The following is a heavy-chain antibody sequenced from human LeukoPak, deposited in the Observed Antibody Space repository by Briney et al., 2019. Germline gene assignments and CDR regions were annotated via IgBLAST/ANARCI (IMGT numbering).Heavy chain of an antibody. J-gene: IGHJ4*02. CDR2: MYYSGTA. CDR3: ARDRDDFWSGYYIPGFDY. CDR1: GGSISTYDYY. D-gene: IGHD3-3*01. V-gene: IGHV4-30-4*02. Sequence: PSETLSLTCTVTGGSISTYDYYWSWIRQPPGKGLEWIGYMYYSGTAYYNPSLKSRVTMSVDTSKNQFSLKLSSVTAADTAVYYCARDRDDFWSGYYIPGFDYWGQGTLVTVSS.